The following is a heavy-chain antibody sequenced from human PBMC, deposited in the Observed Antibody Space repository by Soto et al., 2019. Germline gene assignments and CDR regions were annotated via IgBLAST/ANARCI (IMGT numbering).Heavy chain of an antibody. Sequence: QVRLVQSGAEVTKAGSSVKVSCQASGGTFSSHAFSWVRQAPGQGLEWVGGVIPIFETANYAQEFQGRVTISADELTNTVILELNNLRSDDTAIYFCAIGDRSSWIGNHWGPGTQVTVS. CDR1: GGTFSSHA. D-gene: IGHD6-6*01. J-gene: IGHJ4*02. V-gene: IGHV1-69*01. CDR2: VIPIFETA. CDR3: AIGDRSSWIGNH.